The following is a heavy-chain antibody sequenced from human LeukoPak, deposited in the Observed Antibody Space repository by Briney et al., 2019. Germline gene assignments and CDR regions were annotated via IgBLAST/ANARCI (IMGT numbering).Heavy chain of an antibody. V-gene: IGHV3-33*01. CDR3: ARDRGSAYYFFDY. J-gene: IGHJ4*02. Sequence: GGSLRLSCAASGFTFSTYGMHWVRQAPGKGLEWMAVIWYDGSNKFYADSVKGRFTISRDNSKNTLYLQMNSLRAEDTAVYYCARDRGSAYYFFDYWGQGTLVTVSS. CDR2: IWYDGSNK. CDR1: GFTFSTYG. D-gene: IGHD3-22*01.